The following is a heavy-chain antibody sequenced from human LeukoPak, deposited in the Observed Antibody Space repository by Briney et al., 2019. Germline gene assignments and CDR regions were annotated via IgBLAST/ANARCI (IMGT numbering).Heavy chain of an antibody. CDR1: GYTFTGYY. J-gene: IGHJ4*02. CDR2: IPNDRRNN. CDR3: ATSRDFYDSSGYYPYYFDC. Sequence: SCKASGYTFTGYYMHWVRQAPGKGLEWVAVIPNDRRNNYYADSVKGRFTISRDNSKNTLYLQMNSLRAEDTAVYYCATSRDFYDSSGYYPYYFDCWGQGTLVTVSS. V-gene: IGHV3-30*03. D-gene: IGHD3-22*01.